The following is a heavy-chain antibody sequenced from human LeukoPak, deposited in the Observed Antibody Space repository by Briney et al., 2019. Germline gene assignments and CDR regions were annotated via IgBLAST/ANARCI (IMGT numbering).Heavy chain of an antibody. J-gene: IGHJ4*02. V-gene: IGHV3-33*01. Sequence: GGSLRLSCAASGFTFSSYGMHWVRQAPGKGLEWVAVIWCDGSNKYYADSVKGRFTISRDNSKNTLYLQMNSLRAEDTAVYYCARDLGVGATTFYYWGQGTLVSVSS. CDR1: GFTFSSYG. CDR3: ARDLGVGATTFYY. D-gene: IGHD1-26*01. CDR2: IWCDGSNK.